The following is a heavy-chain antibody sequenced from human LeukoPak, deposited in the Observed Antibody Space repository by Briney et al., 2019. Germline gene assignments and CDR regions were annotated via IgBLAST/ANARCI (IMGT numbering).Heavy chain of an antibody. CDR1: GYTFTSYC. D-gene: IGHD3-22*01. J-gene: IGHJ5*02. V-gene: IGHV1-46*01. Sequence: ASVKVSCKASGYTFTSYCMHWVRQAPGQGLEWMGIINPSGGSTSYAQKFQGRVTMTRDTSTSTVYMELSSLRSEDTAVYYCARGSPTMIVVVTHGWFDPWGQGTLVTVSS. CDR2: INPSGGST. CDR3: ARGSPTMIVVVTHGWFDP.